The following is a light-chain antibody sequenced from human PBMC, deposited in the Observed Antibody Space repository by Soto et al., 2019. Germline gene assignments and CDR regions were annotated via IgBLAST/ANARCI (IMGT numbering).Light chain of an antibody. J-gene: IGKJ1*01. CDR3: QHFNSYSWT. V-gene: IGKV1-9*01. CDR1: QGISSY. Sequence: DIQLTQSPSFLSSSVGDRVTITCRASQGISSYLAWYKQKPGKAPKLLIYAASTLQSGVPSRFRGSGSGTEFTLTISSLQPDDFATYYCQHFNSYSWTFGQGTKVDIK. CDR2: AAS.